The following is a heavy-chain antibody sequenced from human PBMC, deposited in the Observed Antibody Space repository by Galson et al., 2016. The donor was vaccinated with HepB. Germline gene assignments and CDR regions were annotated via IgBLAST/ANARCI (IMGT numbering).Heavy chain of an antibody. D-gene: IGHD6-25*01. CDR2: INWNGVST. CDR3: ARGFSGTALFGMDV. Sequence: SLRLSCAASGFNFDDYGMSWVRQAPGKGLEWISGINWNGVSTSYADSVKGRFTISRDNAKNSLYLQMNSLRAEDTTLYHCARGFSGTALFGMDVWGQGTPVTVSS. J-gene: IGHJ6*02. V-gene: IGHV3-20*01. CDR1: GFNFDDYG.